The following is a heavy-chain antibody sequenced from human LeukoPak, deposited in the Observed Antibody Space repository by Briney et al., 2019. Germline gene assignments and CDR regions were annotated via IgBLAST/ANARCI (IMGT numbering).Heavy chain of an antibody. V-gene: IGHV3-33*01. CDR1: GFTFSSYG. CDR3: ARGVGATNPIFDY. Sequence: PGGSLRLSCAASGFTFSSYGMHWVRQAPGKGLEWVAVIWYDGSNKYYADSVKGRFTISRDNSKNTLYLQMNSLRAEDTAVYYCARGVGATNPIFDYWGQGTLVTVSS. J-gene: IGHJ4*02. CDR2: IWYDGSNK. D-gene: IGHD1-26*01.